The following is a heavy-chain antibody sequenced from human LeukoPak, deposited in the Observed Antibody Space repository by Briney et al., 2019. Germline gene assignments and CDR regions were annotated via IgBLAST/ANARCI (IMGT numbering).Heavy chain of an antibody. CDR3: AKTDSAEGTFEI. CDR2: IFPGDDDT. J-gene: IGHJ3*02. Sequence: PGGSLKISCQASGYVFGFYWIAWVRQMPGKGLEWIGIIFPGDDDTRYGPSMQGQVIISADTSINTAYLHLNSLKASDTAIYYCAKTDSAEGTFEIWGQGTMVTVSS. D-gene: IGHD1-14*01. V-gene: IGHV5-51*01. CDR1: GYVFGFYW.